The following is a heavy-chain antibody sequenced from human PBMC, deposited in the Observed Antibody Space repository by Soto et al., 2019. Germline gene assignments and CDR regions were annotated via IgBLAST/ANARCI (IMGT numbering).Heavy chain of an antibody. V-gene: IGHV1-69*13. D-gene: IGHD3-22*01. J-gene: IGHJ5*02. CDR3: ARSATGSGYQPP. Sequence: GASVKVSCKASGGTFSSYAISWVRQAPGQGLEWMGGIIPIFGTANYAQKFQGRVTITADESTSTAYMELSSLRSEDTAVYYCARSATGSGYQPPWGQGTLVTVS. CDR1: GGTFSSYA. CDR2: IIPIFGTA.